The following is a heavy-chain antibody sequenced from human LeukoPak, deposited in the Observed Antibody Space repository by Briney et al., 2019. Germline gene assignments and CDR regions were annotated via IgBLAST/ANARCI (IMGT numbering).Heavy chain of an antibody. J-gene: IGHJ4*02. CDR2: IYYSGST. D-gene: IGHD3-22*01. Sequence: SGPTLVKPSETLSLTCTVSGGSISSYYWSWIRQPPGKGLEWIGYIYYSGSTNYNPSLKSRVTISVDTSKNQFSLKLSSVTAADTAVYYCARATYYYDSSGYPFDYWGQGTLVTVSS. CDR3: ARATYYYDSSGYPFDY. V-gene: IGHV4-59*01. CDR1: GGSISSYY.